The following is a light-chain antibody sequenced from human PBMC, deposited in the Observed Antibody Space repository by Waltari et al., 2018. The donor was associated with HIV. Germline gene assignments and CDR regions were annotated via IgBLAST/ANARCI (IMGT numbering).Light chain of an antibody. CDR1: TPTIGADYV. V-gene: IGLV1-40*01. Sequence: QSVLTQPPSVSGAPGQRVTIPCTGSTPTIGADYVLHWSQQIPGTAPKLLIPGNKNRPSGVPDRFSASKSGTSASLAITGLQPEDEADYFCQSYDSTLNAAVVFGGGTKLTVL. J-gene: IGLJ2*01. CDR2: GNK. CDR3: QSYDSTLNAAVV.